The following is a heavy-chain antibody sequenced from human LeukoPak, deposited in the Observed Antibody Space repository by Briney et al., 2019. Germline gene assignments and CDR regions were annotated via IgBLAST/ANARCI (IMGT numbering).Heavy chain of an antibody. V-gene: IGHV3-30*02. CDR2: VRNDASDT. CDR1: GLTFTSHG. J-gene: IGHJ4*02. D-gene: IGHD4-23*01. Sequence: GGSLRLSCTTSGLTFTSHGFHWLRQVVGKRLEWVAFVRNDASDTYHANSVKGRFSVSRDDSKNTLYLQMNSLRSEDTAIYYCARDRGKDYFDSWGQGTQVTVSS. CDR3: ARDRGKDYFDS.